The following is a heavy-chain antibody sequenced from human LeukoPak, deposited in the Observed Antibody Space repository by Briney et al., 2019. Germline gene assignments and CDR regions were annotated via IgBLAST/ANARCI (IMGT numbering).Heavy chain of an antibody. Sequence: GGSLRLSCAASGFTFDDYAMHWVRQAPGKGLEWVSGISWNSGSIGYADSVKGRFTISRDNAKNSLYLQMNSLRAEDTALYYCAKEMGGDIVVVPAAKGAYYYYGMDVWGQGTTVTVSS. D-gene: IGHD2-2*01. CDR3: AKEMGGDIVVVPAAKGAYYYYGMDV. V-gene: IGHV3-9*01. CDR2: ISWNSGSI. J-gene: IGHJ6*02. CDR1: GFTFDDYA.